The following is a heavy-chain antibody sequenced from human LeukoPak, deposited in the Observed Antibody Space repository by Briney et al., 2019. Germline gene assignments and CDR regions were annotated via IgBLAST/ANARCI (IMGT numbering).Heavy chain of an antibody. V-gene: IGHV1-18*01. CDR1: GYTFTSYG. D-gene: IGHD3-22*01. J-gene: IGHJ4*02. CDR2: ISAYNGNT. CDR3: ARDSNDYYDSSGYYD. Sequence: GASVKVSCKASGYTFTSYGISWVRKAPGQGLEWMGWISAYNGNTNYAQKLQGRVTMATDTSTSTAYMELRSLRSDDTAVYYCARDSNDYYDSSGYYDWGQGTLVTVSS.